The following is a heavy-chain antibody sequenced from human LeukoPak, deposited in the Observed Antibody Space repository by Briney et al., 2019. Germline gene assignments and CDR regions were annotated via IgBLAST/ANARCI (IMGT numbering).Heavy chain of an antibody. CDR2: IRYDGSNK. D-gene: IGHD3-22*01. CDR3: ANSLWLLESIVVVIKRRY. Sequence: AGGSLRLSCAASGFTFSSYGMHWVRQAPGKGLEWVAFIRYDGSNKYYADSVKGRFTISRDNSKNTLYLQMNSLRAEDTAVYYCANSLWLLESIVVVIKRRYWGQGTLVTVSS. J-gene: IGHJ4*02. CDR1: GFTFSSYG. V-gene: IGHV3-30*02.